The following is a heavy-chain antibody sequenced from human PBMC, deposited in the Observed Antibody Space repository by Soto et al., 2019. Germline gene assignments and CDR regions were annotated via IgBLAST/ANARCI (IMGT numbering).Heavy chain of an antibody. CDR1: GFTFSSYA. CDR3: AKVTWQLVPTHYFHY. V-gene: IGHV3-23*01. D-gene: IGHD6-6*01. Sequence: EVQLLESGGGLVQPGGSLRLSCAASGFTFSSYAIHWVRQAPGEGLEWASGISGSGDSTSYTDSVKGRFTISRDNSKNTLNLQMNSLSAEDTAVYYCAKVTWQLVPTHYFHYWVQGTLITVSS. CDR2: ISGSGDST. J-gene: IGHJ4*02.